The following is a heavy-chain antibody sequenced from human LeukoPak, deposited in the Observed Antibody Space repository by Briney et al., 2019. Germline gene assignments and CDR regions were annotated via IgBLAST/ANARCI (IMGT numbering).Heavy chain of an antibody. CDR1: GFTFRDYY. D-gene: IGHD1-26*01. V-gene: IGHV3-11*04. J-gene: IGHJ4*02. CDR2: ISPSGITT. CDR3: ARASTGSFSGTLEY. Sequence: GGSLRLSCAASGFTFRDYYMSWIRQAPGKGLEWISYISPSGITTYYTDSVKGRFTVSRDNAKNSLSLHINSLRVEDTAVYYCARASTGSFSGTLEYWGRGTLVTVSS.